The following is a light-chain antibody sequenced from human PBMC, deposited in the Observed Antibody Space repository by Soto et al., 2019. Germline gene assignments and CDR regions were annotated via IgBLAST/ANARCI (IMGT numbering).Light chain of an antibody. CDR3: QQYGSSPLYT. Sequence: EIVLTQYPGTLSLSPWERATLSCRASQSVSSSYLAWYQQKPGQAPRLLIYGASSRATGSQDRFSGSGSGTDFTLTISRLEPHDVAVYYCQQYGSSPLYTIGQGTKLEIK. J-gene: IGKJ2*01. V-gene: IGKV3-20*01. CDR2: GAS. CDR1: QSVSSSY.